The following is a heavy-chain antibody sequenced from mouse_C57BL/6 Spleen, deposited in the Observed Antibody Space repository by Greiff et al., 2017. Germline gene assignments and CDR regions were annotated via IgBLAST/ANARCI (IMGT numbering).Heavy chain of an antibody. CDR1: GYTFTSYW. Sequence: QVQLQQPGAELVKPGASVKLSCKASGYTFTSYWMHWVKQRPGRGLEWIGRIDPNSGGTKYNEKFKSKATLTVDKPSSTAYMQLSSLTSEDSAVYYCARPFYYYGSSYSYWYFDVWGTGTTVTVSS. CDR3: ARPFYYYGSSYSYWYFDV. V-gene: IGHV1-72*01. J-gene: IGHJ1*03. CDR2: IDPNSGGT. D-gene: IGHD1-1*01.